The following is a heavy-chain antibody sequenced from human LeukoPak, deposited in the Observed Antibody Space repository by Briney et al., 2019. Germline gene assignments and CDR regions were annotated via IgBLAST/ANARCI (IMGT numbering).Heavy chain of an antibody. Sequence: SETLSLTCTVSGGSISSYYWSWIRQPPGKGLEWIGYIYYSGSTNYNPSLKSRVTISVDTSKNQFSLKLSSVTAADTAVYYCARDWVVSNYYYYGMDVWGQGTTVTVSS. CDR1: GGSISSYY. V-gene: IGHV4-59*12. CDR2: IYYSGST. CDR3: ARDWVVSNYYYYGMDV. J-gene: IGHJ6*02. D-gene: IGHD3-22*01.